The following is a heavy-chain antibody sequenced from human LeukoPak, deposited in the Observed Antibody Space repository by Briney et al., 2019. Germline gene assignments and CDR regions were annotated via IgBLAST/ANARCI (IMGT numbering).Heavy chain of an antibody. V-gene: IGHV3-20*04. CDR2: INWSGDGI. CDR1: GFTFGDYG. CDR3: AREALADYDYAMDV. J-gene: IGHJ6*02. Sequence: PGGSLRLSCAASGFTFGDYGVRQAPGKGLEWVSYINWSGDGIRYADSVKGRFTISRDSAKNSLYLQMNSLRAEDTALYYCAREALADYDYAMDVWGQGTTVIVSS. D-gene: IGHD3-3*02.